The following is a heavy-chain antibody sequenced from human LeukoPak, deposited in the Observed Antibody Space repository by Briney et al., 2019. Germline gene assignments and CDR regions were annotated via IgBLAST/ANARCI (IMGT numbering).Heavy chain of an antibody. J-gene: IGHJ4*02. Sequence: PSETLSLTCTVSGGSISSYYWSWVRQAPGKGLEWVSGISGRDGSTYYADSVRGRFTISRDNSKNTLYLQMNSLRAEDTAIYYCAKSGLNRFDYWGQGTLVTVSS. D-gene: IGHD2-15*01. V-gene: IGHV3-23*01. CDR2: ISGRDGST. CDR3: AKSGLNRFDY. CDR1: GGSISSYY.